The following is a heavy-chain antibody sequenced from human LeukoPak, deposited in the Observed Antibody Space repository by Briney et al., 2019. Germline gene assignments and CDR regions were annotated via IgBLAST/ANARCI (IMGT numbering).Heavy chain of an antibody. CDR2: IYYSGGT. Sequence: PLETLSLTCTVSGGSISSSSYYWGWIRQPPGKGLEWIGSIYYSGGTYYNPSLKSRVTISVDTSKNQFSLNLNSVTAADTAVYYCASDRGVNYYGSGSHFDYWGQGTLVTVSS. D-gene: IGHD3-10*01. J-gene: IGHJ4*02. V-gene: IGHV4-39*01. CDR3: ASDRGVNYYGSGSHFDY. CDR1: GGSISSSSYY.